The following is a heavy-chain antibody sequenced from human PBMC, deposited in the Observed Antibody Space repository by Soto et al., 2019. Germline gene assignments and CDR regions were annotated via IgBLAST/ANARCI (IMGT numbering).Heavy chain of an antibody. D-gene: IGHD1-1*01. J-gene: IGHJ5*02. CDR2: ISWNSGSI. CDR1: VFTFGDYG. V-gene: IGHV3-9*01. Sequence: PGWSLRLSCASSVFTFGDYGMQWVRQAPGKGLEWVSGISWNSGSIGYADSVKGRFIISRDNAKNSVYLQMNNLRPEDTAFYFCAKVSTTHTFGPLDPWGQGTLVTVS. CDR3: AKVSTTHTFGPLDP.